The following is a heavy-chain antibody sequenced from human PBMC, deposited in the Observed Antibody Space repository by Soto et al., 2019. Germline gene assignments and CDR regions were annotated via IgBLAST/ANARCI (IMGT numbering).Heavy chain of an antibody. V-gene: IGHV3-23*01. J-gene: IGHJ2*01. CDR2: ISGSGGST. CDR1: GFTFSSYA. D-gene: IGHD4-17*01. Sequence: EVQLLESGGGLVQPGGSLRLSCAASGFTFSSYAMNWVRQAPGKGLEWVSVISGSGGSTYYADAVKGRFTISRDNSKNTRYLKMTSLRAEDTAVYYCAKRTVGWYFDLWGRGTLVTVSS. CDR3: AKRTVGWYFDL.